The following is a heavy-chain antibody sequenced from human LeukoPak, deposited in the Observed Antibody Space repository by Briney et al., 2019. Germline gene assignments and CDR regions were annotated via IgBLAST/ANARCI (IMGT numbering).Heavy chain of an antibody. D-gene: IGHD5-18*01. CDR2: IRGSGGST. J-gene: IGHJ6*02. V-gene: IGHV3-23*01. Sequence: GGSLRLSCAASGFTFSSYVMSWVRQAPGKGLEWVSSIRGSGGSTYYADSVKGRFTISRDNSKNTLYLQMNSLRAEDTAVYYCAKDLNSYGYYYYGMDVWGQGTTVTVSS. CDR3: AKDLNSYGYYYYGMDV. CDR1: GFTFSSYV.